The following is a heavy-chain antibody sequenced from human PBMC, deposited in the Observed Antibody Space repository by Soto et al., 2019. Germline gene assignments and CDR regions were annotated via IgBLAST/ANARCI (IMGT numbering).Heavy chain of an antibody. D-gene: IGHD6-13*01. CDR3: ARDSVGGQQLVLDY. Sequence: QVQLVESGGGVVQPGRSLRLSCAASGFTFSSYGMHWVRQAPGKGLEWVAVIWYDGSNEYYADSVKGRFTISRDNSKNTLYLQMNSLRAEDTAVYYCARDSVGGQQLVLDYWGQGTLVTVSS. CDR2: IWYDGSNE. J-gene: IGHJ4*02. V-gene: IGHV3-33*01. CDR1: GFTFSSYG.